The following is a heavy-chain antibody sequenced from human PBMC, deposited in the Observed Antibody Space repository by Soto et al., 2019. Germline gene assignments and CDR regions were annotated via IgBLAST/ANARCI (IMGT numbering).Heavy chain of an antibody. Sequence: GASVKVSCKASGYTFTGYYMHWVRQAPGQGLEWMGWINPNSGGTNYAQKFQGWVTMTRDTSISTAYMELSRLRSDDTAVYYCARGGGTLNVGNYYGMDVWGQGTTVTSP. CDR3: ARGGGTLNVGNYYGMDV. CDR2: INPNSGGT. J-gene: IGHJ6*02. D-gene: IGHD1-26*01. CDR1: GYTFTGYY. V-gene: IGHV1-2*04.